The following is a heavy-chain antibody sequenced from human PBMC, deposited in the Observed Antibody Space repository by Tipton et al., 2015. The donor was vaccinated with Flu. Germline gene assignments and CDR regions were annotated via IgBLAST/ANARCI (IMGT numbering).Heavy chain of an antibody. D-gene: IGHD2-15*01. CDR1: GGSISSSNW. CDR3: AGILGYCSGGSYVCRGLGFDP. V-gene: IGHV4-4*01. Sequence: SLRLSCAVSGGSISSSNWWSWVRQPPGKGLEWIGEIYHSGSTNYNPSLKSRVTISVDKSKNQFSLQLSSVTAADTAVYFWAGILGYCSGGSYVCRGLGFDPWGQGTLVTVSS. CDR2: IYHSGST. J-gene: IGHJ5*02.